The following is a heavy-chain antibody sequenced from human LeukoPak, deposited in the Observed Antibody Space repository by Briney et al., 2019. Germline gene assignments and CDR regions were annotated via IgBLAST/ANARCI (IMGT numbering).Heavy chain of an antibody. CDR2: IKQDGSVK. CDR3: TSYGSGSSSHDY. D-gene: IGHD3-10*01. V-gene: IGHV3-7*01. J-gene: IGHJ4*02. CDR1: GFTFTHYW. Sequence: GGSLRLSCAASGFTFTHYWVGWVRQAPGRGLEWVANIKQDGSVKYYVDSVKGRFTISRDNAENSLYLQMNSLRVEDTAVYYCTSYGSGSSSHDYWGQGTLVTVSS.